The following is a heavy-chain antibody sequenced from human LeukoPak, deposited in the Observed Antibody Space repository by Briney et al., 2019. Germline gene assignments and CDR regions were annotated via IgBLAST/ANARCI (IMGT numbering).Heavy chain of an antibody. Sequence: ASVKVSCKASGYTFTGYYMHWVRQAPGQGLEWMGWINPNSGGTNYAQKFQGRVTMTRDTSISTAYMELRSLRSDGTAVYYCARDRGEMATIDYWGQGTLVTVSS. CDR1: GYTFTGYY. V-gene: IGHV1-2*02. CDR3: ARDRGEMATIDY. CDR2: INPNSGGT. J-gene: IGHJ4*02. D-gene: IGHD5-24*01.